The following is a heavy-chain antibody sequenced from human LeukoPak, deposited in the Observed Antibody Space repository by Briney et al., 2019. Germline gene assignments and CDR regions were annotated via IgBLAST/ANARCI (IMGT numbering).Heavy chain of an antibody. CDR3: ARETTPRRGHWFDP. Sequence: WASVKVSCKASGYTFTGYYMHWVRQAPGQGLEWMGWINPNSGGTNYAQKFQGWVTMTRDTSISTAYMELSRLRSDDTAVYYCARETTPRRGHWFDPWGQGTLVTVSS. D-gene: IGHD1-1*01. CDR2: INPNSGGT. J-gene: IGHJ5*02. V-gene: IGHV1-2*04. CDR1: GYTFTGYY.